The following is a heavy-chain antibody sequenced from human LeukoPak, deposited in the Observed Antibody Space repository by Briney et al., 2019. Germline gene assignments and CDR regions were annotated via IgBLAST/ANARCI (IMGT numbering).Heavy chain of an antibody. CDR2: IKSKTDGGTT. CDR3: TTDWRYYDSSGYQIYYFDY. D-gene: IGHD3-22*01. CDR1: GFTFSNAW. Sequence: GGSLRLSCAASGFTFSNAWMSWVRQAPGKGLEWVGRIKSKTDGGTTDYAAPVKGRFTISRGDSKNTLYLQMNSLKTEDTAVYYCTTDWRYYDSSGYQIYYFDYWGQGTLVTVSS. V-gene: IGHV3-15*01. J-gene: IGHJ4*02.